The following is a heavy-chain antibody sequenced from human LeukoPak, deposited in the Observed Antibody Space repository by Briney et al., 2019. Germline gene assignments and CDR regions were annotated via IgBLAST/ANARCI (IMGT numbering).Heavy chain of an antibody. Sequence: AXVKVSCKASGGTFSSYTISWVRQAPGQGLEWMGRIIPILGIANYAKKFQGRVTINADKSTSTAYMELSSLRSEDTAVYYCASIYSSSSGVGAFDIWGQGTMVTVSS. CDR3: ASIYSSSSGVGAFDI. D-gene: IGHD6-6*01. CDR2: IIPILGIA. CDR1: GGTFSSYT. V-gene: IGHV1-69*02. J-gene: IGHJ3*02.